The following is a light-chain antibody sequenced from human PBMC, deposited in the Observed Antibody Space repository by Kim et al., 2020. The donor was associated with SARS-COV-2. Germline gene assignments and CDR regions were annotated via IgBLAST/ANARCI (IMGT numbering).Light chain of an antibody. CDR3: QQSFSTPWLS. CDR2: GAS. Sequence: SVGDRITIAWRATQSIGTRLNWYQQRPGKAPTLLIYGASSLQSGVPSRFSRAGSGTDFTLTISSLQPEDFATYYCQQSFSTPWLSFGGGTKVDIK. CDR1: QSIGTR. V-gene: IGKV1-39*01. J-gene: IGKJ4*01.